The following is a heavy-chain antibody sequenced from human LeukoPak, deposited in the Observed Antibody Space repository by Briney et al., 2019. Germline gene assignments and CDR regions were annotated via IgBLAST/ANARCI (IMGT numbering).Heavy chain of an antibody. Sequence: GGSLRPSCAASGFSFLTYAMAWVRQTPGKGLEWVSSISGGGGGTYYAHSVKGCLTVSRDNANHTLYLQMNGLTAADTAFYYCAKARVGGTHIWLLPWDLWGQGTLVTVS. CDR1: GFSFLTYA. D-gene: IGHD2-21*02. CDR2: ISGGGGGT. V-gene: IGHV3-23*01. J-gene: IGHJ1*01. CDR3: AKARVGGTHIWLLPWDL.